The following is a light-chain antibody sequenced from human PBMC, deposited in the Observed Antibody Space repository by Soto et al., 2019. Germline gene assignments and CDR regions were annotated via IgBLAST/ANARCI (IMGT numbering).Light chain of an antibody. Sequence: SYELTQPPSVSVSPGQTASITCSGDKLGDKYACWYQQKPGQSPVLVIYQDSKRPSGIPERFSGSNSGNTATLTISRTQAMDEADYYCQAWDSSTAVFGGGTKVTVL. CDR3: QAWDSSTAV. V-gene: IGLV3-1*01. CDR1: KLGDKY. J-gene: IGLJ2*01. CDR2: QDS.